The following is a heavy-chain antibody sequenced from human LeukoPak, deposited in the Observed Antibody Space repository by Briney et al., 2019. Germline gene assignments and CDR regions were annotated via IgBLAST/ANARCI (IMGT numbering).Heavy chain of an antibody. CDR2: INPSGGTT. CDR3: AISSEWLYHFDY. CDR1: GYTFINYY. D-gene: IGHD3-3*01. V-gene: IGHV1-46*01. Sequence: ASVKVSCKASGYTFINYYMHWVRQAPGQGLEWMGIINPSGGTTSYAQNFQGRVTMTRDTSTSTVYMELSSLRSEDTAVYYCAISSEWLYHFDYWGQGTLVTVSS. J-gene: IGHJ4*02.